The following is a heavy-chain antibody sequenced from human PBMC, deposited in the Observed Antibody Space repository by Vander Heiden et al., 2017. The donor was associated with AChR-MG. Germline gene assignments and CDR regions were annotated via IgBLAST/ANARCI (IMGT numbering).Heavy chain of an antibody. CDR2: IGTAGDT. J-gene: IGHJ6*02. Sequence: EVQLVESGGGLVQPGGSLRLSCAAPGFPFSGYDLHGVRQATGKGLEWVSAIGTAGDTYYPGSVKGRFTISRENAKNSLYLQMNSLRAGDTAVYYCARTLSSVTFGGVGDIGDGMDVWGQGTTVTVSS. V-gene: IGHV3-13*01. CDR1: GFPFSGYD. CDR3: ARTLSSVTFGGVGDIGDGMDV. D-gene: IGHD3-16*01.